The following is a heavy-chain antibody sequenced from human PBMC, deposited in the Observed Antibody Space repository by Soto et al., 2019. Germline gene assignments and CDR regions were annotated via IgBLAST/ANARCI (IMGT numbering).Heavy chain of an antibody. Sequence: SETLSLTCTVSGGSISSGGYYWSWIRQHPGKGLEWIRNIYCSGRTYYNPSLKSRVTISVDTSKNQFSLKVSSVTGADTAVYYCARVFSDSSSFFDPWGQGTLVTVSS. CDR1: GGSISSGGYY. CDR2: IYCSGRT. J-gene: IGHJ5*02. CDR3: ARVFSDSSSFFDP. D-gene: IGHD6-13*01. V-gene: IGHV4-31*03.